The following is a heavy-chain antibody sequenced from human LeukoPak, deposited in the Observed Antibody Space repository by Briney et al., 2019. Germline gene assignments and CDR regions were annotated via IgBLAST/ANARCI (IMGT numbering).Heavy chain of an antibody. CDR1: GFTFDDYG. V-gene: IGHV3-20*04. CDR3: ARTSDGSWFDP. J-gene: IGHJ5*02. Sequence: GGSLRLSCAASGFTFDDYGMSWVRQGPGKGLEWVSGINWNGGNTGYADSVKGRFTIFGDNAKNSLYLEMDSLRVEDTALYYCARTSDGSWFDPWGQGTLVTVSS. CDR2: INWNGGNT. D-gene: IGHD2-15*01.